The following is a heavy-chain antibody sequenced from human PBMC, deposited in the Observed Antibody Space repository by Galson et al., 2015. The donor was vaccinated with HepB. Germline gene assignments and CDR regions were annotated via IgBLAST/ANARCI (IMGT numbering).Heavy chain of an antibody. D-gene: IGHD3-3*01. CDR1: GFTFSNYA. V-gene: IGHV3-23*01. CDR3: AKGGDDIRFLEWLLDRNGMDV. J-gene: IGHJ6*02. CDR2: IRGSGSRT. Sequence: SLRLSCAASGFTFSNYAMSWVRQAPGKGLEWVSSIRGSGSRTYYADSVKGRFTISRDNSKNTLYLQMSSLRAEDTAVYYCAKGGDDIRFLEWLLDRNGMDVWGQGTTVTVSS.